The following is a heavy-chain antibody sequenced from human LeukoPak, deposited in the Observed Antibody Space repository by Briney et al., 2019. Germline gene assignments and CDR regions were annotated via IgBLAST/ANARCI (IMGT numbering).Heavy chain of an antibody. CDR2: INPSGGST. Sequence: ASVKVSCKASGGTFSSYAISWVRQAPGQGLEWMGIINPSGGSTSYAQKFQGRVTMTRDTSTSTVYMELSSLRSEDTAVYYCALQGYQLPPPPFDYWGQGTLVTVSS. CDR1: GGTFSSYA. CDR3: ALQGYQLPPPPFDY. D-gene: IGHD2-2*01. J-gene: IGHJ4*02. V-gene: IGHV1-46*01.